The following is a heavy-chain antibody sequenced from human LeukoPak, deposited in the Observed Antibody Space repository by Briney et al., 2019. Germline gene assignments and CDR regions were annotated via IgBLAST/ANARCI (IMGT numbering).Heavy chain of an antibody. CDR2: IKSKTDSGTT. V-gene: IGHV3-15*01. J-gene: IGHJ6*02. CDR1: GFTFSNAW. Sequence: GGSLRFSCAASGFTFSNAWMSWVRQAPGKGLEWVGRIKSKTDSGTTDYAAPVKGRFTISRDDSKNTLYLQMNSLKTEDTAVYYCTTDPWMVRGPAYYYYGMDVWGQGTTVTVSS. CDR3: TTDPWMVRGPAYYYYGMDV. D-gene: IGHD3-10*01.